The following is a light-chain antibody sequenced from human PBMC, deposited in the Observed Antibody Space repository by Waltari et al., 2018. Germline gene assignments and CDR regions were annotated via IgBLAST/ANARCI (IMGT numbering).Light chain of an antibody. CDR1: ILTIKS. V-gene: IGLV3-27*01. CDR3: YSVADNSVV. CDR2: KDT. Sequence: SYDLTQPSSVSVSPGQTASITCYGQILTIKSARWFHKRPGQAPTLLIHKDTERPSGIPERFFGSISGTTVTLTISEVRVEDEADYYCYSVADNSVVFGGGTKLTVL. J-gene: IGLJ2*01.